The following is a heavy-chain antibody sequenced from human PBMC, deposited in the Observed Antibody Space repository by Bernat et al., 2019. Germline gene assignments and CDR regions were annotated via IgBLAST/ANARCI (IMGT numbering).Heavy chain of an antibody. J-gene: IGHJ4*02. CDR2: ISSSSSYI. CDR3: AGGLGSSWDY. V-gene: IGHV3-21*01. CDR1: GFTFSSYS. D-gene: IGHD6-13*01. Sequence: EVQLVESGGGLVKPGGSLRLSCAASGFTFSSYSMNWVRQPPGKGLEWVSSISSSSSYIYYADSVKGRFTISRDNAKNSLYLQMNSVRAEDTAVYYCAGGLGSSWDYWGQGTLVTVSS.